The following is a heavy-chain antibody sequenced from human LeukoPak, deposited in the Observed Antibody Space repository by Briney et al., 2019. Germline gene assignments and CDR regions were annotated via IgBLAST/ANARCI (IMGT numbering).Heavy chain of an antibody. V-gene: IGHV3-74*01. CDR1: GFTFSSYW. D-gene: IGHD6-13*01. CDR2: INSDGSST. J-gene: IGHJ4*02. Sequence: PGGSLRLSCAASGFTFSSYWMHWVRQAPGKGLVWVSRINSDGSSTSYADSVKGRFTISRDNAKNTLYLRMNSLRAEDTAVYYCARVAVAAAGRGSFDYWGQGTLVTVSS. CDR3: ARVAVAAAGRGSFDY.